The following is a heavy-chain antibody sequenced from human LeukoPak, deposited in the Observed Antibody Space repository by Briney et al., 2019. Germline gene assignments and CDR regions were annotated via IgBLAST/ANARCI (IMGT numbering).Heavy chain of an antibody. D-gene: IGHD3-10*01. V-gene: IGHV3-30*18. CDR1: GFTFSSYG. Sequence: PGRSLRLSCAASGFTFSSYGMHWVRQAPGKGLEWVAVISYDGSNKYYADSVKGRFTISRDNSKNTLYLQMNSLRAEDTAVYYCAKGVYGSGSYSPDYWDQGTLVTVSS. CDR2: ISYDGSNK. J-gene: IGHJ4*02. CDR3: AKGVYGSGSYSPDY.